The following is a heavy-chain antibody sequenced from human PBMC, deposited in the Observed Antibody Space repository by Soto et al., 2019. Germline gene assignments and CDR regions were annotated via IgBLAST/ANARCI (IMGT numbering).Heavy chain of an antibody. CDR2: IYYIGTT. CDR1: GGSISTGAYY. D-gene: IGHD2-15*01. CDR3: ARLVQLLQGRWFDP. Sequence: SETLSLTCSVSGGSISTGAYYWGWIRQPPGKALEWIGNIYYIGTTYYNPSLKSRVTISVDTSKNQFSLKLSSVTAADTAVYYCARLVQLLQGRWFDPWGQGTLVTVSS. J-gene: IGHJ5*02. V-gene: IGHV4-39*07.